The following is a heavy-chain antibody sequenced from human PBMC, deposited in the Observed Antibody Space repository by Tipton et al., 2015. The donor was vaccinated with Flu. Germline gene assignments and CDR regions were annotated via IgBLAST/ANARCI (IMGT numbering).Heavy chain of an antibody. J-gene: IGHJ4*02. V-gene: IGHV4-38-2*02. CDR2: IYHRGST. CDR1: GYFIRSGYY. D-gene: IGHD6-19*01. CDR3: ATLSYSTGWIDN. Sequence: LRLSCTVSGYFIRSGYYWGWIRQPPGKGLEWIGTIYHRGSTYYNPSLKSRVTIPVDTSKNQFSLKLSSVTAADTAVYYCATLSYSTGWIDNWGLGTLVTVSS.